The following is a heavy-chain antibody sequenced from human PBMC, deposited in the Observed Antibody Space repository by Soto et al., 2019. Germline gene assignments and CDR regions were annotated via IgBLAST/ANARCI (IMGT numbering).Heavy chain of an antibody. CDR3: ARSTYYYDSSGYAGYYGMDV. J-gene: IGHJ6*02. CDR2: IDWDDDK. D-gene: IGHD3-22*01. Sequence: SGPTLVNPTQTLTLTCTFSGFSLSTSGMCVSWIRQPPGKALEWLALIDWDDDKYYSTSLKTRLTISKDTSKNQVVLTMTNMDPVDTATYYCARSTYYYDSSGYAGYYGMDVWGQGTTVTSP. V-gene: IGHV2-70*01. CDR1: GFSLSTSGMC.